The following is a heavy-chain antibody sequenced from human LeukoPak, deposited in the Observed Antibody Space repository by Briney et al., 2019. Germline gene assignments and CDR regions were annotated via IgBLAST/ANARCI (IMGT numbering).Heavy chain of an antibody. J-gene: IGHJ4*02. D-gene: IGHD6-13*01. CDR2: INPSGGST. Sequence: ASVKVSCKASGYTFTSYYMHWVRQAPGQGLEWMGIINPSGGSTRYGQKFQDRVTMTRDMSTSTVYMELSSLRSEDTAVYYCARDLSPGSSLDYWGQGTLVTVSS. CDR3: ARDLSPGSSLDY. CDR1: GYTFTSYY. V-gene: IGHV1-46*01.